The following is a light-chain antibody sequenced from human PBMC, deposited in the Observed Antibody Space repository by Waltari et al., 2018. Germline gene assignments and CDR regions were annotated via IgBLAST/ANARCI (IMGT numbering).Light chain of an antibody. J-gene: IGLJ3*02. CDR1: ALPRQY. Sequence: SSELTQPPSVSVSPGQTAKITCSGDALPRQYVYWYQQKPGQAPVLLIYKDSERPSGIPERFSCSSSGTIVTLSISGVQAEDEADYYCQSADTSDTLLFGGGTKLTVL. V-gene: IGLV3-25*03. CDR2: KDS. CDR3: QSADTSDTLL.